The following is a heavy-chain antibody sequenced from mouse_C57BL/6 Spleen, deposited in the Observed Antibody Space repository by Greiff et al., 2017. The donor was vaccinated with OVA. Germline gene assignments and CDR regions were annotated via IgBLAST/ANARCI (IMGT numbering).Heavy chain of an antibody. CDR2: IDPSDSYT. CDR3: EREMTTVVATRDY. V-gene: IGHV1-50*01. Sequence: QVQLQQPGAELVKPGASVKLSCKASGYTFTSYWMHWVKQRPGQGLEWIGEIDPSDSYTNYNQKFKGKATLTVDTSSSTAYMQLSSLTSEDSAVYYCEREMTTVVATRDYWGQGTTLTVSS. CDR1: GYTFTSYW. J-gene: IGHJ2*01. D-gene: IGHD1-1*01.